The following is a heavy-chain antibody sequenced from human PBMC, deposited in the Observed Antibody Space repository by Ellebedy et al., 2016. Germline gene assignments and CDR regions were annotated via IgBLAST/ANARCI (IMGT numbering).Heavy chain of an antibody. J-gene: IGHJ6*03. Sequence: SLKISXVASGFTSDDYGLHWVRQAPGKGLEWVSGISRNGGSIAYAASVKGRFTISRDNARNSLFLQMNNLRPEDTALYYCVKDPGPYYYYMDVWGKGAMVTVSS. CDR1: GFTSDDYG. CDR2: ISRNGGSI. D-gene: IGHD3-10*01. CDR3: VKDPGPYYYYMDV. V-gene: IGHV3-9*02.